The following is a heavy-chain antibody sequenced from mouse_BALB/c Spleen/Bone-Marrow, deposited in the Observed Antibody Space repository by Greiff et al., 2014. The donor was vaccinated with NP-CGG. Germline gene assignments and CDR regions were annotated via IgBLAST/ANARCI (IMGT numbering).Heavy chain of an antibody. V-gene: IGHV1-66*01. CDR2: IFPGSGNT. Sequence: VQLQQSGPELVKPGASVKISCKASGYSFTSYYIHWVKQRPGQRLEWIGWIFPGSGNTKYNEKFKGKATLTADTSSSTAYMQLSSLTSEDSAVYFCAKRDKYDDYAMDYWGQGTSVTVSS. CDR1: GYSFTSYY. D-gene: IGHD2-14*01. CDR3: AKRDKYDDYAMDY. J-gene: IGHJ4*01.